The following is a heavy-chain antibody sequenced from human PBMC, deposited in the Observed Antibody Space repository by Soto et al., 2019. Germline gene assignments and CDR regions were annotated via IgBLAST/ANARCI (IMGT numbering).Heavy chain of an antibody. Sequence: PGGSLRLSCAASGFTFSNAWMTWVRQAPGKGLEWVGHSKTKTDGGTTDYGAPVKGRFTISRDDSKNTLYLQMNSLKTEDTALYYCTTATTLTHYLGQGALVTVPS. V-gene: IGHV3-15*01. CDR1: GFTFSNAW. J-gene: IGHJ4*02. CDR3: TTATTLTHY. D-gene: IGHD1-26*01. CDR2: SKTKTDGGTT.